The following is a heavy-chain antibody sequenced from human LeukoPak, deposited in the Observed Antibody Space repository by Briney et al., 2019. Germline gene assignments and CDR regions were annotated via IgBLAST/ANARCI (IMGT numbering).Heavy chain of an antibody. J-gene: IGHJ4*02. CDR2: LSGTGGST. CDR1: GFTFSNYA. CDR3: AKDRRVYDISLVFDY. D-gene: IGHD3-22*01. V-gene: IGHV3-23*01. Sequence: GGSLRLSCAASGFTFSNYAMSWVRQAPGKGLEWVSTLSGTGGSTYYADSVKGRFTISRDNSKNTLYLQMNSLRVEDTAVYYCAKDRRVYDISLVFDYWGQGSLVTVLS.